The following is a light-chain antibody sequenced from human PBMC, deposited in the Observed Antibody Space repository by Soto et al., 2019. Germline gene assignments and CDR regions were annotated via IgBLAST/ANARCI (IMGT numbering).Light chain of an antibody. V-gene: IGKV3-15*01. CDR3: QQYIQWPLT. CDR2: GAS. J-gene: IGKJ4*01. Sequence: EILLTQSPATLSVSPGERATLSCRASQSVSNNLAWYQQKPGQAPRLLIQGASTRATGIPGRFTGSGSETEFTLTISSLQSEDFAVYYCQQYIQWPLTFGGGTKVEIK. CDR1: QSVSNN.